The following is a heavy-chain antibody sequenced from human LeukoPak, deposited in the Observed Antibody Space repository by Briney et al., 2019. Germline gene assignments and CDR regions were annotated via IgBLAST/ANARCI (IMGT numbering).Heavy chain of an antibody. V-gene: IGHV4-39*01. CDR1: GGSVSSSSYY. CDR3: VRQRDSGFFDY. CDR2: IYYSGST. D-gene: IGHD6-25*01. Sequence: PSETLSLTCTVSGGSVSSSSYYWGWIRQPPGKGLEWIGSIYYSGSTYYNPSLKSRVTISVDTSKNQFSLKLSSVIAADTAVYYCVRQRDSGFFDYWGQGSRVTVSS. J-gene: IGHJ4*02.